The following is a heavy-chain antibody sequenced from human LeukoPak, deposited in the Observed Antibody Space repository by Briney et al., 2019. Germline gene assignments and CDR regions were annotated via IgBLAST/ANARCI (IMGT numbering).Heavy chain of an antibody. D-gene: IGHD2-2*02. CDR2: IYTSGST. CDR1: DTSISSGSYY. J-gene: IGHJ4*02. Sequence: PSETLSLTCTVPDTSISSGSYYWSWIRPPAGKGLEWIGRIYTSGSTNYNPSLKSRVTISVDTSKNQFSLKLSSVTAADTAVYYCARDGSHDCSSTSCYTFDYWGQGTLVTVSS. V-gene: IGHV4-61*02. CDR3: ARDGSHDCSSTSCYTFDY.